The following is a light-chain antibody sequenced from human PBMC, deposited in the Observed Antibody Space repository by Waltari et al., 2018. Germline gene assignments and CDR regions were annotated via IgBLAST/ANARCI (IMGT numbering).Light chain of an antibody. V-gene: IGLV1-44*01. J-gene: IGLJ3*02. Sequence: QSVVTQPPSASGTPGQRVTISCSGSSSHIGSNSVNWYQPPPGTAPKLLIFINNKRPSGVPDRISGSKSGTSASLAISGLQSEDEANYYCAVWDDSLNGWVFGGGTKLTVL. CDR3: AVWDDSLNGWV. CDR2: INN. CDR1: SSHIGSNS.